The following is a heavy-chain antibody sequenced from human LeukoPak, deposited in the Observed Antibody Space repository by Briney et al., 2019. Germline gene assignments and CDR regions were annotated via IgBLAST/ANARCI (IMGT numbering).Heavy chain of an antibody. CDR3: ARDLRDSGDY. V-gene: IGHV3-23*01. J-gene: IGHJ4*02. D-gene: IGHD1-26*01. Sequence: HSGGSLRLSCAASGFTFSSYAMSWVRQAPGKGLEWVSAISGSGGSTYYADSVKGRFTISRDNAKNTLYLQMNSLRAEDTAVYYCARDLRDSGDYWGQGTLVTVSS. CDR1: GFTFSSYA. CDR2: ISGSGGST.